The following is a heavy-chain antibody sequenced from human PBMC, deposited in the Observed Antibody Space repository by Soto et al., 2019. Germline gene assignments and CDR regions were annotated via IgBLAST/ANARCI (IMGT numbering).Heavy chain of an antibody. CDR1: GFTFSSYA. CDR3: ARGYDFLSGYYYPYGMDV. CDR2: ISYDGSNK. V-gene: IGHV3-30-3*01. Sequence: QVQLVESGGGVVQPGRSLRLSCAASGFTFSSYAMHWVRQAPGKGLEWVAVISYDGSNKNHADTVKGRFTTSIDNSKNPLYLQMNSLRAEDTAVYYCARGYDFLSGYYYPYGMDVWGQGTTVTVSS. J-gene: IGHJ6*02. D-gene: IGHD3-3*01.